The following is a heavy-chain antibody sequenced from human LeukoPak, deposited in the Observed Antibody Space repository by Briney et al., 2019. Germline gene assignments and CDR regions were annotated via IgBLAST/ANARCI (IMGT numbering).Heavy chain of an antibody. J-gene: IGHJ2*01. V-gene: IGHV3-53*01. CDR1: EFTVATNY. D-gene: IGHD3-3*02. Sequence: GESLRLSCTASEFTVATNYMNWVRQLPGKGLEWVSILYSGADTYYADSVKGRFVVSRVSSKNMLFLHMNALRPEDTAVYYCARIGDHFHWYLDLWGRGTPVTVSS. CDR3: ARIGDHFHWYLDL. CDR2: LYSGADT.